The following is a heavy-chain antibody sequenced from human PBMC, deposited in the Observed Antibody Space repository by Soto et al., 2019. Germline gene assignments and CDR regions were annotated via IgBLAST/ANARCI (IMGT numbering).Heavy chain of an antibody. V-gene: IGHV4-34*01. D-gene: IGHD2-15*01. CDR2: INHSGST. CDR3: ARGYCSGGSCYWAFDI. J-gene: IGHJ3*02. Sequence: QVQLQQWGAGLLKPSETLSLTCAVYGGSFSGYYWSWIRQPPGKGLEWIGEINHSGSTNYNPSLKSRVTISVDTSKNQFSLKLSSVTAADTAVYYCARGYCSGGSCYWAFDIWGQGTMVTVSS. CDR1: GGSFSGYY.